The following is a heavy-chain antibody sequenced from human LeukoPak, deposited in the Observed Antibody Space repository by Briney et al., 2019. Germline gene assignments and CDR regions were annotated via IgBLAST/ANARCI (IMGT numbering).Heavy chain of an antibody. V-gene: IGHV4-39*01. CDR2: IYYSGNT. Sequence: PSETLSLTCAVSGGSISSSIYYWGWIRQPPGKGLEWIGNIYYSGNTYYNPSLKSRVTISVDTSENQFSLKLSSVTAADTAVYYCAGSIAARLDYWGQGTLVTVSS. CDR1: GGSISSSIYY. J-gene: IGHJ4*02. D-gene: IGHD6-6*01. CDR3: AGSIAARLDY.